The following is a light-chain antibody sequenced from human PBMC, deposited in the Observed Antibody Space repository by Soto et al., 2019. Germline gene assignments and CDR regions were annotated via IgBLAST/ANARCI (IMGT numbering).Light chain of an antibody. V-gene: IGKV3-15*01. CDR1: QSVRSN. CDR3: QQYNNSPQT. J-gene: IGKJ1*01. CDR2: AAS. Sequence: EVVMTQSPATLSVSPGERATLSCMASQSVRSNLAWHQQKPGQAPRILIYAASTRDTGIPARFSGSGSGTEFTLTISRLQSEDFEVYYCQQYNNSPQTFGQGTKVDI.